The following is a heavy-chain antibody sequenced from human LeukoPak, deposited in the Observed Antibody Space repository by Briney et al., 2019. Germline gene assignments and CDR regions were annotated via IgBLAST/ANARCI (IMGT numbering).Heavy chain of an antibody. J-gene: IGHJ4*02. CDR2: FYSDGSRT. CDR3: ARRRVTFVRGVDITSYYFDY. D-gene: IGHD3-10*01. V-gene: IGHV3-74*01. Sequence: GGSLRLSCAGSGFTLSSNWMHWVRQAPGKGLVWVSRFYSDGSRTNYADSVKGRFTISRDNAKNSLYLQMNSLRAEDTAFYCCARRRVTFVRGVDITSYYFDYWGQGTLVTVSS. CDR1: GFTLSSNW.